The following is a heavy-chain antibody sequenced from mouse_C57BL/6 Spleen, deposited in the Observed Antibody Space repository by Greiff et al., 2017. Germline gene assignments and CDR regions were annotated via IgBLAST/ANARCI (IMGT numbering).Heavy chain of an antibody. CDR3: ARQSSSYRYFDV. CDR1: GFTFSSYG. CDR2: ISSGGSYT. D-gene: IGHD1-1*01. J-gene: IGHJ1*03. V-gene: IGHV5-6*01. Sequence: EVQVVESGGDLVKPGGSLKLSCAASGFTFSSYGMSWVRQTPDKRLEWVATISSGGSYTYYPDSVKGRFTISRDNAKNTLYLQMSSLKSEDTAMYYCARQSSSYRYFDVWGTGTTVTVSS.